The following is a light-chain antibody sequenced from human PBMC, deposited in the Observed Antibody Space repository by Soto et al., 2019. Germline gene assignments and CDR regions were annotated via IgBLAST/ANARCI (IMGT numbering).Light chain of an antibody. CDR3: QQSYSTPL. CDR1: QSISSY. J-gene: IGKJ3*01. Sequence: DIQMTQSPSSLSASVGDRVTITCRASQSISSYLNWYQQKPGKAPKLLIYAASSLNSGVPSRFSGSGSGTDVTLTISSLQPEDFATYYCQQSYSTPLFGPGTKVDIK. V-gene: IGKV1-39*01. CDR2: AAS.